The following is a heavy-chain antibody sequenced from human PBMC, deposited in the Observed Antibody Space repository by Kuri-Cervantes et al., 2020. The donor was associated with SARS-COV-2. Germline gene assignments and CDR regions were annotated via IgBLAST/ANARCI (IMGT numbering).Heavy chain of an antibody. CDR3: ARTPTVTTYWYYYYYMDV. V-gene: IGHV4-4*07. CDR1: GGSISSYY. D-gene: IGHD4-17*01. Sequence: SETLSLTCTVSGGSISSYYWSWIRQPAGKGLEWIGRIYTSGSTNYNPSLKSRVTMSVDTSKNQFSLKLSSVTAADTAVYYCARTPTVTTYWYYYYYMDVWGKGTTVTVSS. J-gene: IGHJ6*03. CDR2: IYTSGST.